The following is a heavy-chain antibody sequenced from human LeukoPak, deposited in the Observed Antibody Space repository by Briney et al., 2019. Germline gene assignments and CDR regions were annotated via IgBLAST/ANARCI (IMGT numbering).Heavy chain of an antibody. D-gene: IGHD5-12*01. V-gene: IGHV4-59*01. CDR2: ISYSGST. CDR1: GGSISSYF. J-gene: IGHJ4*02. CDR3: ARTYSGYDSPFDF. Sequence: SETLSLTCTVSGGSISSYFWSWIRQPPGKGLEWIGYISYSGSTNHNPSLKSRVTMSVDTSKNQFSLKLTSVTAADTALYCCARTYSGYDSPFDFWGQGILVTVSS.